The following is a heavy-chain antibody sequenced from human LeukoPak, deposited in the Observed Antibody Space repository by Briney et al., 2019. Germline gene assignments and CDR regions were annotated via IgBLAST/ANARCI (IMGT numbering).Heavy chain of an antibody. CDR2: IYPGDSDT. D-gene: IGHD4-17*01. CDR3: AKHGILRSKDERNCFAP. V-gene: IGHV5-51*01. CDR1: GYSFTSYW. Sequence: GESLKISCKGSGYSFTSYWIGWVRQMPGKGLEWMGIIYPGDSDTRYSPSFQGQVTISADKSISTAYLQWSSLKASDTAMYYCAKHGILRSKDERNCFAPGGQGPLVPVSS. J-gene: IGHJ5*02.